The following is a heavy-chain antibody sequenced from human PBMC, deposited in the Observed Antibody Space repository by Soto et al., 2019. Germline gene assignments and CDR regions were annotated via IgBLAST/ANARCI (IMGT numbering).Heavy chain of an antibody. CDR1: GFTFSSYA. Sequence: EVQLLESGGGLVQPGGSLRLSCAASGFTFSSYAMSWVRQAPGKGLEWVSAISGSGGSTYYADSVKGRFTISRDNPKNTLYLQINSLRAEDTAVYYSAKGWELLPLDYWGQGTLVTVSS. D-gene: IGHD1-26*01. V-gene: IGHV3-23*01. CDR3: AKGWELLPLDY. CDR2: ISGSGGST. J-gene: IGHJ4*02.